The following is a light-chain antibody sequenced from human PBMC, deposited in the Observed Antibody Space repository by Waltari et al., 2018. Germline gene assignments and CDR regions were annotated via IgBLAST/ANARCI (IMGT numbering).Light chain of an antibody. CDR2: RNN. V-gene: IGLV1-47*01. CDR1: ISNLGSNY. CDR3: ASWDESHYV. J-gene: IGLJ1*01. Sequence: QSVLPQPPSASGTPGHGVAIACSGSISNLGSNYLYLYPQPPGTAPKLLIYRNNRRPSGVPDRFSASKYGTSASLAISGLRSEDEAVYYCASWDESHYVFGSGTKVTVL.